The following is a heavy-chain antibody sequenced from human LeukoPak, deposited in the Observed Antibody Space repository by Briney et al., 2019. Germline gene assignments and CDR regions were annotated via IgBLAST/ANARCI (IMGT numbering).Heavy chain of an antibody. D-gene: IGHD2-21*01. Sequence: ASVKVSCKASGYTFTTNYYMDWVRQAPGRGLEWMGRINPSGGTTTYAQRFQGRVTMTRDTSTSTVYMELSSLTSEDTAVYYCARRFLNAFDIWGQGTMVTVSS. CDR3: ARRFLNAFDI. V-gene: IGHV1-46*01. CDR2: INPSGGTT. J-gene: IGHJ3*02. CDR1: GYTFTTNYY.